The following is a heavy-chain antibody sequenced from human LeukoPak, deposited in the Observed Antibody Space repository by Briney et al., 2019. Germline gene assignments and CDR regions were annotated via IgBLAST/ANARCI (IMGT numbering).Heavy chain of an antibody. D-gene: IGHD3-10*01. Sequence: GGSLRLSCAVSGITLSNYGMSWVRQAPGKGLEWVGFIRSKAYGGTTEYAASVKGRFTISRDDSKSIAYLQMNSLKTEDTAVYYCTRATMVRGALGALNYWGQGTLVTVSS. V-gene: IGHV3-49*04. CDR1: GITLSNYG. CDR3: TRATMVRGALGALNY. CDR2: IRSKAYGGTT. J-gene: IGHJ4*02.